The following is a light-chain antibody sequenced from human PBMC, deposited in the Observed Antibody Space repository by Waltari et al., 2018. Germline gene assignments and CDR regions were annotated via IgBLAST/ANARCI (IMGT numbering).Light chain of an antibody. CDR2: GAS. J-gene: IGKJ2*01. V-gene: IGKV3-20*01. CDR3: QQYASSVLYT. CDR1: QSRGKNY. Sequence: IVLPQSPGTLSLSPGDSASLSCKASQSRGKNYLAWYQNKPCQAPRLRISGASSRAAGIPDRFSGSGSGTDFTLTISRLEPEDFAVYYCQQYASSVLYTFGQGTKLEIK.